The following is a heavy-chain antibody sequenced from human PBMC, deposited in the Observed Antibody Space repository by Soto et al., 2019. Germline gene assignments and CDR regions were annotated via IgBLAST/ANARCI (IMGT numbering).Heavy chain of an antibody. J-gene: IGHJ6*03. CDR2: ISWNSGSI. Sequence: KGLEWVSGISWNSGSIGYADSVKGRFAISRDNAKNSLYLQMNSLRAEDTALYYCAKEGCPPSSSGHYCYYYYMDVWGKGTTVTGPS. V-gene: IGHV3-9*01. CDR3: AKEGCPPSSSGHYCYYYYMDV. D-gene: IGHD6-6*01.